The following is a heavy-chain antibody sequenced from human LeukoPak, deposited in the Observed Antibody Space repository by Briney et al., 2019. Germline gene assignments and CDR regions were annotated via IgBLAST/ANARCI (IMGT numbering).Heavy chain of an antibody. CDR3: TRDGQWGTDY. CDR2: INPNSGDK. Sequence: ASVKVSFKGPGYTFTGYYIHWVRRAPGQGLEWMGWINPNSGDKNYAQRFQGRVTMNRDTSIRTAYMERTRLTSDDTAMYYCTRDGQWGTDYWGRGTLVTVSS. D-gene: IGHD6-19*01. CDR1: GYTFTGYY. V-gene: IGHV1-2*02. J-gene: IGHJ4*02.